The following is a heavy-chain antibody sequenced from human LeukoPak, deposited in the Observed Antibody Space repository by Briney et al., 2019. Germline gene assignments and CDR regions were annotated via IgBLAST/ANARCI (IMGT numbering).Heavy chain of an antibody. CDR2: ISSSTNTI. D-gene: IGHD5-12*01. CDR1: GFTFSSYS. V-gene: IGHV3-48*01. J-gene: IGHJ4*02. CDR3: AEDARYSGYDWDPWYFDY. Sequence: GGSLRLSCAASGFTFSSYSMNWVRQAPGKGLEWVSYISSSTNTIYYADSVKGRFTISRDNSKNTLYLQMNSLRAEDTAVYYCAEDARYSGYDWDPWYFDYWGQGTLVTVSS.